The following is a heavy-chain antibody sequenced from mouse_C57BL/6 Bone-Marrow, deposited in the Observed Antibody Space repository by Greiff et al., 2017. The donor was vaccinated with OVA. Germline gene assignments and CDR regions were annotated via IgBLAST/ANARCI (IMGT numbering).Heavy chain of an antibody. V-gene: IGHV1-54*01. CDR1: GYAFTNYL. Sequence: QVQLQQSGAELVRPGTSVKVSCKASGYAFTNYLIAWVKQRPGQGLEWIGVINPGSGGTNYNEKVKGKATLNADKSSSTDYMQLSSLTSDDSAVYFCARPHCYGSNYYAMDYWGQGTSVTVSS. CDR3: ARPHCYGSNYYAMDY. J-gene: IGHJ4*01. D-gene: IGHD1-1*01. CDR2: INPGSGGT.